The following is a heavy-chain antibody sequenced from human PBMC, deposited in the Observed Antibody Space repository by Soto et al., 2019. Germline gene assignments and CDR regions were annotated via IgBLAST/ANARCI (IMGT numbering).Heavy chain of an antibody. V-gene: IGHV1-18*01. CDR1: GYIFVNYG. D-gene: IGHD2-21*01. CDR2: ISPDSGNT. J-gene: IGHJ6*02. CDR3: AMVDYSVTPTPQDV. Sequence: QVQLVQSGDEVRKPGSSVKVSCKASGYIFVNYGIAWVRQAPGQGLEWMGWISPDSGNTHYASKVQGRLTMTTVTSTSAAYVDMASLTSDDPAVDDCAMVDYSVTPTPQDVWGQGTTVTVSS.